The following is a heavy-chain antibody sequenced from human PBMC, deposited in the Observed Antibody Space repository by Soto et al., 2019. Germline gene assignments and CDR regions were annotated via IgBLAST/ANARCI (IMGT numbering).Heavy chain of an antibody. CDR2: IYYSGST. V-gene: IGHV4-31*03. CDR1: GGSISSGGYY. Sequence: VTPSETLSLTCTVSGGSISSGGYYWSWIRQHPGKGLEWIGYIYYSGSTYYNPSLKSRVTISVDTSKNQFSLKLSSVTAADTAVYYCARTQLRYFDWLPKINWFDPWGQGTLVTVSS. D-gene: IGHD3-9*01. J-gene: IGHJ5*02. CDR3: ARTQLRYFDWLPKINWFDP.